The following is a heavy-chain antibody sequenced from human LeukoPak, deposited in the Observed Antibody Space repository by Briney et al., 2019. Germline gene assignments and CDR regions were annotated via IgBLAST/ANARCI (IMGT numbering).Heavy chain of an antibody. J-gene: IGHJ4*02. Sequence: GGSLRLSCAASGFIFSSYGMHWVRQAPGKGLEWVSYISSSSSTIYYADAVKGRFTISRDNAKYSLCLQMNSLRAEDTAVYYCAREGDYDSSSFDYWGQGTLVTVSS. CDR3: AREGDYDSSSFDY. V-gene: IGHV3-48*01. D-gene: IGHD3-22*01. CDR2: ISSSSSTI. CDR1: GFIFSSYG.